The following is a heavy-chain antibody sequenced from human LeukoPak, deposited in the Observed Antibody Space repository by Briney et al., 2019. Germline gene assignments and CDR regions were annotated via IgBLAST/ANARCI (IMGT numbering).Heavy chain of an antibody. Sequence: PETLSLTCTVSDGSISGYYWGWIRQAPGRGLEWIAYIHYTGINNYNPSLKSRAAISVDTSTNQFSLKLTSVTAADTAMYYCARHITNSGSAFDLWGRGTLVTVSS. CDR2: IHYTGIN. D-gene: IGHD3-10*01. J-gene: IGHJ2*01. CDR3: ARHITNSGSAFDL. V-gene: IGHV4-59*08. CDR1: DGSISGYY.